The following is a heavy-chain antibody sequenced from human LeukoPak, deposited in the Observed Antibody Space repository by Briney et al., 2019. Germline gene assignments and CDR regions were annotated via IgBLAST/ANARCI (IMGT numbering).Heavy chain of an antibody. CDR1: GGSFSGYY. J-gene: IGHJ5*02. Sequence: SETLSLTCAVYGGSFSGYYWSWIRQPPGKGLEWIGEINHSGSTNYNPSLKSRVTISVDTSKNQFSLKLSSVTAADTAVYYCARLALRMGWFDPWGQGTLVTVSS. V-gene: IGHV4-34*01. CDR3: ARLALRMGWFDP. CDR2: INHSGST. D-gene: IGHD3-16*01.